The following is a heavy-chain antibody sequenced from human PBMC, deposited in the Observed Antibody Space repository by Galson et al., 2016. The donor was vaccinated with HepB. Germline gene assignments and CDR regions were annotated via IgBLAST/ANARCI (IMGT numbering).Heavy chain of an antibody. Sequence: SLRLSCAASGFTFSDFYMSWIRQAPGKGLEWVSYISSSGNTIYYAYSVKGRLTISRDNAKNSLYLEMNSLRADDTAVYYCARDPARLDYWGQGTLVTVSS. CDR1: GFTFSDFY. V-gene: IGHV3-11*01. CDR2: ISSSGNTI. D-gene: IGHD6-6*01. J-gene: IGHJ4*02. CDR3: ARDPARLDY.